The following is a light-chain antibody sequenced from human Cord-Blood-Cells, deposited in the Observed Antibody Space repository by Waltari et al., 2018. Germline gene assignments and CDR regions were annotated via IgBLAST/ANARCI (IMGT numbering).Light chain of an antibody. V-gene: IGKV1-8*01. J-gene: IGKJ1*01. CDR3: MQGTHWPPWT. CDR2: AAS. CDR1: QGISSY. Sequence: AIRMTQSPSSFSASTGDRVTITCRASQGISSYLAWYQQKPGKAPKLLIYAASTLQSGVPSRFSGSGSGTDFTMKISRVEAEDVGVYYCMQGTHWPPWTFGQGTKVEIK.